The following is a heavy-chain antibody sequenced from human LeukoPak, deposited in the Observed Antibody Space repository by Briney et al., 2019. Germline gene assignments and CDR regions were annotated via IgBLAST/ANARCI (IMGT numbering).Heavy chain of an antibody. CDR1: GFTFSSYG. CDR2: ISYDGSNK. CDR3: AKLLGYCSGGSCRRAFDI. V-gene: IGHV3-30*18. J-gene: IGHJ3*02. Sequence: GGSLRLSCAASGFTFSSYGMHWVRQAPGKGLEWVAVISYDGSNKYYADSVKGRFTISRDNSKNTLYLQMNSLRAEDTAVYYCAKLLGYCSGGSCRRAFDIWGQGTMVTVSS. D-gene: IGHD2-15*01.